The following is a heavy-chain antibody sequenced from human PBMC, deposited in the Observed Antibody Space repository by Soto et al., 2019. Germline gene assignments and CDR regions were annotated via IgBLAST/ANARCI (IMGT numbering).Heavy chain of an antibody. Sequence: QVQLVQSGAEVKKPGSSVKVSCKASGGTFSTYAITWVRQAPGQGLEWLGGIIPIFGTTDYARKFQGRVTITAAESTRTVFIALSSLTSEYTAVYYCARGVGASYVDYWGQGTLVTVSS. CDR3: ARGVGASYVDY. J-gene: IGHJ4*02. CDR1: GGTFSTYA. CDR2: IIPIFGTT. D-gene: IGHD1-26*01. V-gene: IGHV1-69*01.